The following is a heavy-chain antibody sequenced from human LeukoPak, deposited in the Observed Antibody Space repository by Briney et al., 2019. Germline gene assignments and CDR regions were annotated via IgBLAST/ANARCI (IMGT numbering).Heavy chain of an antibody. CDR3: ARARRGYVRLDY. J-gene: IGHJ4*02. Sequence: SETLSLTCEVSGGSFSGYYWTWIRQSPGKGLEWIGEIYHSGSTNYNPSLMPRVTMSVDTSKNQFSLSLTAVTDADTALYYCARARRGYVRLDYWGQGTLVTVSS. D-gene: IGHD5-12*01. V-gene: IGHV4-34*01. CDR2: IYHSGST. CDR1: GGSFSGYY.